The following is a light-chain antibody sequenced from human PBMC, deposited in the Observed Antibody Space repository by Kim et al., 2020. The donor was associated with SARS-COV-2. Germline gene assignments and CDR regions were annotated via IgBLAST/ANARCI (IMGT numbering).Light chain of an antibody. V-gene: IGKV3-15*01. CDR2: GAS. CDR3: QQYSHWPPYT. J-gene: IGKJ2*01. Sequence: VSPGERVTLSCRASQSIDTNLAWYQQKPGQAPRLLIYGASTRATYIPARFSGSGSGTEFSLIISSLQSEDFAAYYCQQYSHWPPYTFGQGTKLEIK. CDR1: QSIDTN.